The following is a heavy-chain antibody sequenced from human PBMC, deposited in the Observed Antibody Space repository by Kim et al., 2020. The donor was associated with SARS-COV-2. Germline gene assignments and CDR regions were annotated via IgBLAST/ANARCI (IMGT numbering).Heavy chain of an antibody. CDR3: ARGRAGVVPAPVLGIGPHYDYFIMDV. D-gene: IGHD2-2*02. Sequence: SETLSLTCAVYGGSFSGYYWSWIRQPPGKGLEWIGQINHSGSTNYNPSLKSRVTISTDTSKNQFSLNLTSVTAADTAFYYCARGRAGVVPAPVLGIGPHYDYFIMDVWGRGTTVTVSS. J-gene: IGHJ6*02. CDR2: INHSGST. V-gene: IGHV4-34*01. CDR1: GGSFSGYY.